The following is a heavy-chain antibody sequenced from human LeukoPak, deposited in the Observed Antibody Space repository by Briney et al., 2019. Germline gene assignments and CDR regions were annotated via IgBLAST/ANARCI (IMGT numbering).Heavy chain of an antibody. CDR1: GFTFSSYS. Sequence: GGSLRLSCAASGFTFSSYSMNWVRQAPGKGLEWVSYISSSSSTIYYADSVKGRFTISRDNAKNSLYLQMNSLRAEDTAVYYCARYGSSWYYYYYGMDVWGQGTTVTVSS. V-gene: IGHV3-48*04. CDR2: ISSSSSTI. CDR3: ARYGSSWYYYYYGMDV. D-gene: IGHD6-13*01. J-gene: IGHJ6*02.